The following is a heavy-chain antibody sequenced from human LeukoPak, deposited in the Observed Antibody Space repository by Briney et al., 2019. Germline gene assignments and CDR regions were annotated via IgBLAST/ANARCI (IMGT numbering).Heavy chain of an antibody. Sequence: PGGSLRLTCAASGYTISNYAWSWVRQAPGKGLEWVSAISGSGDSTYYASSVKGRSIISRDNSNHLLYLLTNGLTADTTVVYYSSIPVATIREGDCFDYWGQGTLVTVSS. CDR3: SIPVATIREGDCFDY. CDR2: ISGSGDST. V-gene: IGHV3-23*01. CDR1: GYTISNYA. J-gene: IGHJ4*02. D-gene: IGHD5-24*01.